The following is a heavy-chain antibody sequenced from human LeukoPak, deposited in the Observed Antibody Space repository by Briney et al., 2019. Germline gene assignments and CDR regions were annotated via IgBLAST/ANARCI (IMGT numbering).Heavy chain of an antibody. CDR2: IYYSGST. CDR1: GGSISSSSYY. Sequence: SETLSLTCTVSGGSISSSSYYWGWIRQPPGKGLEWIGSIYYSGSTYYNPSLKSRVTISVDTSKNQFSLKLSSVTAADTAVYYCAKRGNWGFFDYWGQGTLVTVSS. V-gene: IGHV4-39*01. CDR3: AKRGNWGFFDY. J-gene: IGHJ4*02. D-gene: IGHD7-27*01.